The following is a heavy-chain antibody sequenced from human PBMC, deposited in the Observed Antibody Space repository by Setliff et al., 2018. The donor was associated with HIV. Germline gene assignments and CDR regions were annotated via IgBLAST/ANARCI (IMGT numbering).Heavy chain of an antibody. CDR2: IKQDGSEK. CDR3: AVDSRSRPTT. J-gene: IGHJ5*02. Sequence: GGSLRLSCAASGFTFSNYWMSWVRQVPGKGLEWVANIKQDGSEKYYVDSVKGRFTTSRDNSKNSLYLEMNSLRAEDTAVYFCAVDSRSRPTTWGQGTLVTVSS. D-gene: IGHD5-12*01. V-gene: IGHV3-7*03. CDR1: GFTFSNYW.